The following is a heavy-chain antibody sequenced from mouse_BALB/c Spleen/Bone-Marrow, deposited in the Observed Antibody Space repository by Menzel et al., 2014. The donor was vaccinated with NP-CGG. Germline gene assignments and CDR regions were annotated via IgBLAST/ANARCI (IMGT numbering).Heavy chain of an antibody. V-gene: IGHV1-4*01. D-gene: IGHD2-14*01. CDR3: ARSAYYRSLFAY. CDR1: GYTFTSYT. J-gene: IGHJ3*01. Sequence: QVQLQQSGAELARPGASVKMSCKASGYTFTSYTIHWVKQRPGQGLEWIGYINPSSGFSNYNQRFKDKATLTADKSSNTAYMQLSSLTSEDSAVYYCARSAYYRSLFAYWGQGTLVTVSA. CDR2: INPSSGFS.